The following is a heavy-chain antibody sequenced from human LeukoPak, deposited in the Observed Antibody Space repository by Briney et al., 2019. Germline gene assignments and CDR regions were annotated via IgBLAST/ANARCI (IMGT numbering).Heavy chain of an antibody. Sequence: GGSLRLSCAASGFTFSSYSMNWVRQAPGKGLEWVSYISSSSSTTYYADSVKGRFTISRDNAKNSLYLQMNSLRAEDTAVYYCARDRSPVVDHWGQGTLVTVSS. D-gene: IGHD1-26*01. J-gene: IGHJ4*02. CDR1: GFTFSSYS. V-gene: IGHV3-48*01. CDR3: ARDRSPVVDH. CDR2: ISSSSSTT.